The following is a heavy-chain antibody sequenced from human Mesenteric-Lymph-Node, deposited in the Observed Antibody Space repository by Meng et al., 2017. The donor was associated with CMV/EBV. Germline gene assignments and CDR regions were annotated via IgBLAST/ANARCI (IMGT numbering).Heavy chain of an antibody. CDR2: ISNIGGGT. J-gene: IGHJ4*02. Sequence: GESLKISCVVSGFEFGAYYMSWIRQAPGKGLEWLSKISNIGGGTSYADSVKGRVTISRDNARNTLYLEMNSLRDDDTAVYYCAKGGSYFDLWGPGTLVTVSS. CDR3: AKGGSYFDL. V-gene: IGHV3-11*01. CDR1: GFEFGAYY.